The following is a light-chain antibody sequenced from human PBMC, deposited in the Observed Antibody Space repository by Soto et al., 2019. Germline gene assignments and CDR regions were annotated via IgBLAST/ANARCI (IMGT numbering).Light chain of an antibody. J-gene: IGKJ3*01. Sequence: EIVLTQSPATLSLSPGERATLSCRASQSVSSYLAWYQQKPGQAPRLLIYDASNRATGIPARFSGSGSGTDFTLTISSLEPEDFAVYSCQQRSNWLAGFTFGPGTKVDIK. V-gene: IGKV3-11*01. CDR2: DAS. CDR3: QQRSNWLAGFT. CDR1: QSVSSY.